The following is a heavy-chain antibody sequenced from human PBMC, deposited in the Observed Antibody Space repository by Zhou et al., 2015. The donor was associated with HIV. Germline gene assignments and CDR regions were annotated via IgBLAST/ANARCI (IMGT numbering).Heavy chain of an antibody. J-gene: IGHJ3*02. Sequence: QVQLVQSGAEVKKPGSSVKVSCKASGGTFSSYTISWVRQAPGQGLEWMGRIIPILGIANYAQKFQGRVTITADKSTSTAYMELSSLRSEDTAVYYCAIRPVEMATAYAFDIWGQGTMVTVSS. CDR2: IIPILGIA. CDR3: AIRPVEMATAYAFDI. V-gene: IGHV1-69*02. CDR1: GGTFSSYT. D-gene: IGHD5-24*01.